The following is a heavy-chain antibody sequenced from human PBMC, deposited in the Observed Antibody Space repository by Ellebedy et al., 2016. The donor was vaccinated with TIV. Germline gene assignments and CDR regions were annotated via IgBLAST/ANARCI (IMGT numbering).Heavy chain of an antibody. D-gene: IGHD3-10*01. V-gene: IGHV4-34*01. CDR1: GGSFSGYY. Sequence: MPSETLSLTCAVYGGSFSGYYWSWIRQPPGKGLEWIGEINHSGSTNYNPSLKSRVTISVDTSKNQFSLKLNSVTAADTAVYYCAKILMLRGWFDPWGQGTLVTVSS. CDR2: INHSGST. CDR3: AKILMLRGWFDP. J-gene: IGHJ5*02.